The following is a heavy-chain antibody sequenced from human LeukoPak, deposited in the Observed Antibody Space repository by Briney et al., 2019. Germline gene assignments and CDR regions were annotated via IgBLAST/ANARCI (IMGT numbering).Heavy chain of an antibody. J-gene: IGHJ6*02. CDR3: ARDSRHYGMDV. Sequence: GGSLRLSCAASGFTFSSYAMSWVRQAPGKGLEWVSSISSSSSYIYYADSVKGRFTISRDNAKNSLYLQMNSLRAEDTAVYYCARDSRHYGMDVWGQGTTVTVSS. V-gene: IGHV3-21*01. CDR1: GFTFSSYA. CDR2: ISSSSSYI.